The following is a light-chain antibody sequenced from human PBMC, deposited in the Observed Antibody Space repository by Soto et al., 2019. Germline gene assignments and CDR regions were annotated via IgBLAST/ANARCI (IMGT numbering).Light chain of an antibody. CDR3: STWDDSLRGLV. CDR1: SSNIGGNS. Sequence: SVLTQPPSASGAPGQGISISCSGSSSNIGGNSVSWYRQVPGTAPKLLIFSNHHRPSGVPDRFSGSKSGTSASLAISGLQSEDEADYYCSTWDDSLRGLVFGGGTKLTVL. V-gene: IGLV1-44*01. J-gene: IGLJ2*01. CDR2: SNH.